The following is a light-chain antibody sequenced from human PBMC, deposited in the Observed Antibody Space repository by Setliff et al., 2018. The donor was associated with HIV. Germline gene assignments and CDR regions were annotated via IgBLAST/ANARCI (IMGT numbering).Light chain of an antibody. V-gene: IGKV1-6*01. CDR1: QGIKND. Sequence: AIQMTQSPSSLSASVGDRVTITCRASQGIKNDLGWYQQKPGKAPNLLIYGASSLQSGVPSRFSGSGSGTDFTLTISSLQPEDFATYYCLQDYNYPRTFGQGTKVDIK. CDR2: GAS. J-gene: IGKJ1*01. CDR3: LQDYNYPRT.